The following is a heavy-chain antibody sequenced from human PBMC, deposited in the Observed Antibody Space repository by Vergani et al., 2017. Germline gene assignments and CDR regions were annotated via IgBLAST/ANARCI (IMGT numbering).Heavy chain of an antibody. D-gene: IGHD2-2*01. CDR1: GGSISSGGYY. J-gene: IGHJ5*02. CDR2: IYYSGST. V-gene: IGHV4-31*03. Sequence: QVQLPESGPGLVKPSQTLSLTCTVSGGSISSGGYYWSWIRQHPGKGLEWIGYIYYSGSTYYNPSLKSRVTIAVDTSKKQFSLKLSSVTAADTAVYYCARDPSYCSSTSCYPRNWFDPWGQGTLVTVSS. CDR3: ARDPSYCSSTSCYPRNWFDP.